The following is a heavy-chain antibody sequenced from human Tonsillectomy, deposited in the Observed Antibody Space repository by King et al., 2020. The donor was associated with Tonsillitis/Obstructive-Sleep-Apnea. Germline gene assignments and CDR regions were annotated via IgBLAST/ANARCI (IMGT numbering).Heavy chain of an antibody. CDR3: AKDIGIVVVSRGGFDY. J-gene: IGHJ4*02. D-gene: IGHD2-15*01. CDR1: GFTFDDYT. Sequence: VQLVESGGVVVQPGGSLRLSCAASGFTFDDYTLHWVRQAPGKGLEWVSLITWDGSTTYYADSVKGRFTISRDNSKNSLHLQMNSLRTEDTALYYCAKDIGIVVVSRGGFDYWGQGTLVTVSS. CDR2: ITWDGSTT. V-gene: IGHV3-43*01.